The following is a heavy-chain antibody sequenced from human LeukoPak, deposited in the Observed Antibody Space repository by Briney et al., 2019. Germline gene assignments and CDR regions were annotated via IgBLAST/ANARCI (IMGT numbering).Heavy chain of an antibody. CDR1: GFTFSSYA. Sequence: GGSLRLSCAASGFTFSSYAMSWVRQAPGKGLEWVSAISGSGGSTYYADSVKGRFTISRDNSKNTLYLQMSSLRAEDTAVYYCAKLYYYGSGSYYKAKYYFDYWGQGTLVTVSS. CDR3: AKLYYYGSGSYYKAKYYFDY. J-gene: IGHJ4*02. CDR2: ISGSGGST. D-gene: IGHD3-10*01. V-gene: IGHV3-23*01.